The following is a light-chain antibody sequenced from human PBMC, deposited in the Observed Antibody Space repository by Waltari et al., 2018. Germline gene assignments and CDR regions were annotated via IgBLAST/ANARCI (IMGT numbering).Light chain of an antibody. Sequence: SYELTQPPSVSVSPGQTATIPCPGAGSGENFVWWYQQKPGQSPVAVTYSDDKRPSGIPERFSGSNSGNTATLTIGGTQTTDEGDYYCQAWDDTTVVFGAGTKVTV. CDR2: SDD. J-gene: IGLJ2*01. CDR1: GSGENF. CDR3: QAWDDTTVV. V-gene: IGLV3-1*01.